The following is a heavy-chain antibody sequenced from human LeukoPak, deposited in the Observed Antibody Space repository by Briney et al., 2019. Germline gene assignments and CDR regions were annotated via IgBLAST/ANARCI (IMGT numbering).Heavy chain of an antibody. J-gene: IGHJ4*02. D-gene: IGHD4-17*01. V-gene: IGHV4-31*03. CDR1: GGSISSGGYY. Sequence: SETLSLTCTVSGGSISSGGYYWSWIRQHPGKGLEWIGYIYYSGSTCYNPSLKSRVTISVDTSKNQFSLKLSSVTAADTAVYYCARTVTTCFGLDYWGQGTLVTVSS. CDR3: ARTVTTCFGLDY. CDR2: IYYSGST.